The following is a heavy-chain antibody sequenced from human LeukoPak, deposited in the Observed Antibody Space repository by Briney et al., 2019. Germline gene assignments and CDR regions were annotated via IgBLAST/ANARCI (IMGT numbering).Heavy chain of an antibody. CDR3: ARVGSSGTAMGPFDY. D-gene: IGHD5-18*01. CDR1: GGSISSYY. V-gene: IGHV4-59*01. Sequence: SETLSLTCTVSGGSISSYYWSWIRQPPGKGLEWIGYIYYSGSTNYNPSLKSRVTISVDTSKNQFSLKLSSVTAADTAVYYCARVGSSGTAMGPFDYWGQGTLVTVSS. J-gene: IGHJ4*02. CDR2: IYYSGST.